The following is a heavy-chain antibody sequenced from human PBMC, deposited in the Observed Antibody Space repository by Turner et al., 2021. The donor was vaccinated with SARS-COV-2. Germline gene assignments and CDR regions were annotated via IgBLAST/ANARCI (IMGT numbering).Heavy chain of an antibody. CDR2: IYYRGST. CDR1: GGSISSSSYY. CDR3: ARHPYYYDSSGLYWYFDL. V-gene: IGHV4-39*01. D-gene: IGHD3-22*01. J-gene: IGHJ2*01. Sequence: QLQLQESDPGLVKPSETLSLTCTVSGGSISSSSYYWGWIRQPPGKGLEWIGSIYYRGSTYYNPTLKSRVTISVDTSKNQFSLKLSSVTAADTAGYYCARHPYYYDSSGLYWYFDLWGRGTLVTVSS.